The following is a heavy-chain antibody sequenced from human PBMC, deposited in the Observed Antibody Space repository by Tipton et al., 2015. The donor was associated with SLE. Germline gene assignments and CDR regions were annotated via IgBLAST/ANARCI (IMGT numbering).Heavy chain of an antibody. CDR2: VFYRGNT. CDR3: ARGGCSGRSWYPDYYGLDV. D-gene: IGHD2-15*01. CDR1: ADSMTSHY. J-gene: IGHJ6*01. Sequence: TLSLTCTVSADSMTSHYSSWIRQSPGQGLEWIGSVFYRGNTRYSPSLNSRVTIAIDTPRRQFTLNLKSVTAAGTAVYYCARGGCSGRSWYPDYYGLDVWGPGITDTVSS. V-gene: IGHV4-59*11.